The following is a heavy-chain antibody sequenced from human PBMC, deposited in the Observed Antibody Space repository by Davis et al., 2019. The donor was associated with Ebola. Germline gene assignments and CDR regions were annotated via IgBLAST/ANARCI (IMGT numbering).Heavy chain of an antibody. Sequence: GSLRLSCSASGFIFSTYVMSWVRQAPGKGLEWIGSLYHGGDTSTNPSLKGRVSISADMSKNYFSLKLTSVTAGDTAVYFCARVSLYDYGSGTYYTAKGMDVWGQGTTVTVSS. V-gene: IGHV4-38-2*02. CDR2: LYHGGDT. CDR1: GFIFSTYV. J-gene: IGHJ6*02. D-gene: IGHD3-10*01. CDR3: ARVSLYDYGSGTYYTAKGMDV.